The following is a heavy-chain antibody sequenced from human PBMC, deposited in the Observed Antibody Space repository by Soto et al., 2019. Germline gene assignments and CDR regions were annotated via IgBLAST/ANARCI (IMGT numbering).Heavy chain of an antibody. CDR2: ISFDGRER. Sequence: QVQLVESGGGVVQPGTSLRLSCVVSGLTFRDSGMHWVRQAPGKGLEWVAVISFDGRERHYRDSVKGRFSISRDNSRNTLYLQMNSLRGYASAVYYCANGKYGVRYYYGMDVWGQGSTVTVSS. J-gene: IGHJ6*02. V-gene: IGHV3-30*18. CDR1: GLTFRDSG. D-gene: IGHD1-26*01. CDR3: ANGKYGVRYYYGMDV.